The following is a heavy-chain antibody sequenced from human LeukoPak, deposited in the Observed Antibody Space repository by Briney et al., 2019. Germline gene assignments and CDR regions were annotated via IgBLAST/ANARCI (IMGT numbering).Heavy chain of an antibody. CDR3: ARDLAWGAA. Sequence: GGSLRLSCAASGFTFSSYSMNWVRQAPGKGLEWVSSISSSSSYIYYTDSLKGRFTISRDNAKNSLYLQMNSLRAEDTAVYYCARDLAWGAAWGQGTLVTVSS. D-gene: IGHD1-26*01. CDR1: GFTFSSYS. J-gene: IGHJ5*02. CDR2: ISSSSSYI. V-gene: IGHV3-21*01.